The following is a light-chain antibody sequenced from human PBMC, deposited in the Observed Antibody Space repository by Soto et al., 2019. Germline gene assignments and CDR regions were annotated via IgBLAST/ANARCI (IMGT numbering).Light chain of an antibody. V-gene: IGKV3-15*01. Sequence: EIVMTQSPATLSVSPGERATLSCRASQSVSSNLAWYQQKPGQAPRLLIYGASTRATGTPTRFSGSGSGTEFTLTISSLQSEDFAVYHCQQYNNWPPITCGQGTRLEIK. CDR2: GAS. CDR3: QQYNNWPPIT. J-gene: IGKJ5*01. CDR1: QSVSSN.